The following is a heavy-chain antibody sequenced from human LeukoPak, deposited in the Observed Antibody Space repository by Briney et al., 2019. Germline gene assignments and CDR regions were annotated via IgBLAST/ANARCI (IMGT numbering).Heavy chain of an antibody. CDR3: ARDVNIVVVPAATNYYYGMDV. V-gene: IGHV1-18*01. D-gene: IGHD2-2*01. CDR1: GYTFTSYG. Sequence: ASVKVSCKASGYTFTSYGISWVRQAPGQGLEWMGWISAYNGNTNYAQKLQGRVTMTTDTSTSTAYMELRSLRSDDTAVYYCARDVNIVVVPAATNYYYGMDVWGQGTTVTVSS. J-gene: IGHJ6*02. CDR2: ISAYNGNT.